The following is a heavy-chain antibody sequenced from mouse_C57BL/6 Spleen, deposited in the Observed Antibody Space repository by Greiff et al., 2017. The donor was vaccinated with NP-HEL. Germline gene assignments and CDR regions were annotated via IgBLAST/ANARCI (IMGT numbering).Heavy chain of an antibody. D-gene: IGHD1-1*01. J-gene: IGHJ4*01. CDR3: ARNYGSSPPYYYAMDY. CDR2: IDPSDSET. V-gene: IGHV1-52*01. CDR1: GYTFTSYW. Sequence: VQLQQPGAELVRPGSSVKLSCKASGYTFTSYWMHWVKQRPIQGLEWIGNIDPSDSETHYNQKFKDKDTLTVDKSSSTAYMQLSSLTSEDSAVYYCARNYGSSPPYYYAMDYWGQGTSVTVSS.